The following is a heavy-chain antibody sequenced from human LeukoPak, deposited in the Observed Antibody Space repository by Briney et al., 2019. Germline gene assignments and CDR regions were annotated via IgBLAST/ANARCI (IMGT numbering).Heavy chain of an antibody. CDR2: IYYSGST. J-gene: IGHJ6*02. CDR1: GGSISSYY. Sequence: SETLSLTCTVSGGSISSYYWSWIRQPPGKGLEWIGYIYYSGSTNYNPSLKSRVTISVDTSKNQFSLKLSSVTAAGTAVYYCAEGYYYYGMDVWGQGTTVTVSS. CDR3: AEGYYYYGMDV. V-gene: IGHV4-59*01.